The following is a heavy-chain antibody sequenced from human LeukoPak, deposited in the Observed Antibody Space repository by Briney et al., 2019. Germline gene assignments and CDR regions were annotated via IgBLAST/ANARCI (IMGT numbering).Heavy chain of an antibody. CDR2: IKQDGSEK. J-gene: IGHJ4*02. CDR1: GFTFSSYW. V-gene: IGHV3-7*01. D-gene: IGHD3-16*02. Sequence: GGSLRLSCAASGFTFSSYWMSWVRQAPGKGLEWVANIKQDGSEKYYVDSVKGRFTISRDNAKNSLYLQMNSLRAEDTAVYYCMITFGGVIADTGDYWGQGTLVTVSS. CDR3: MITFGGVIADTGDY.